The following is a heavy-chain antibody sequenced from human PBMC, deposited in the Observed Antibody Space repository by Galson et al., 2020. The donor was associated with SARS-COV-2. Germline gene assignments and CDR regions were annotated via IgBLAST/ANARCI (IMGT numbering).Heavy chain of an antibody. D-gene: IGHD3-3*01. Sequence: GGSLRLSCAASGFTFSSYGMHWVRQAPGKGLEWVAVISYDGSNKYYADSVKGRFTISRDNSKNTLYLQMNSLRAEDTAVYYCAKVSIETSDYDFWSGGYYYMDVWGKGTTVTVSS. J-gene: IGHJ6*03. CDR3: AKVSIETSDYDFWSGGYYYMDV. V-gene: IGHV3-30*18. CDR1: GFTFSSYG. CDR2: ISYDGSNK.